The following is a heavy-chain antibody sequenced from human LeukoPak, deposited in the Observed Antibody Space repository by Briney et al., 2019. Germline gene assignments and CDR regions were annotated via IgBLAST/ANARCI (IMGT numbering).Heavy chain of an antibody. V-gene: IGHV4-61*02. J-gene: IGHJ3*02. CDR3: ARALGDSWSGYYAFDI. Sequence: PSQTLSLTCTVSGGSISSGSYYWSWIRQPAGKGLEWIGRIYTSGSTNYNPSLKSRVTISVDTSKNQFSLKLSSVTAADTAVYYCARALGDSWSGYYAFDIWGQGTMVTVSS. D-gene: IGHD3-3*01. CDR2: IYTSGST. CDR1: GGSISSGSYY.